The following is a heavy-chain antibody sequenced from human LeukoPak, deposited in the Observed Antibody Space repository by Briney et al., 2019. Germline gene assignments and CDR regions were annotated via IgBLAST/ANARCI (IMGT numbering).Heavy chain of an antibody. J-gene: IGHJ4*02. CDR2: IYYSGST. V-gene: IGHV4-59*04. CDR3: ATDTSGWYSDY. CDR1: GGSISSYY. D-gene: IGHD6-19*01. Sequence: SETLSLTCTVSGGSISSYYWSWIRQPPGKGLEWIGYIYYSGSTYHNPSLKSRVTISIDTSKNQFSLKLSSVTAADTAVYYCATDTSGWYSDYWGQGTLVTVSS.